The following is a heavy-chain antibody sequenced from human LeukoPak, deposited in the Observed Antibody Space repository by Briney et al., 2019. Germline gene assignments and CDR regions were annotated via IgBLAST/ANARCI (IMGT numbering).Heavy chain of an antibody. V-gene: IGHV4-4*09. CDR3: ARRVRQIYSSSFGAWFDP. CDR2: FYTSGST. J-gene: IGHJ5*02. CDR1: GGSISSYY. Sequence: PSETLSLTCTVSGGSISSYYWSWIRQPPGKGLEWIGYFYTSGSTNYNPSLKSRVAISVDTSKNQFSLKLSSVTAADTAVYYCARRVRQIYSSSFGAWFDPWGQGTLVTVSS. D-gene: IGHD6-13*01.